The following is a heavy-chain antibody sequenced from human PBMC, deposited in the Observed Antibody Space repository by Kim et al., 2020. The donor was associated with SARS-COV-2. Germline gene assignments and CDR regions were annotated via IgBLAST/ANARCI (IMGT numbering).Heavy chain of an antibody. CDR3: ARRYGNWYFDL. D-gene: IGHD3-9*01. CDR2: IYYSGST. V-gene: IGHV4-59*01. Sequence: SETLSLTCTVSGDSISNYYWTWIRQPPGKGLEWIGYIYYSGSTNYNPSLTSRVTISADTSKNQFSLKLSSVTAAETAVYYCARRYGNWYFDLWGRGTLVTVSS. J-gene: IGHJ2*01. CDR1: GDSISNYY.